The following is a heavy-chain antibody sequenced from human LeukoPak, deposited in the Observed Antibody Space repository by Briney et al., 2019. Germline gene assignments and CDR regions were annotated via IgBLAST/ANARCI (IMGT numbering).Heavy chain of an antibody. V-gene: IGHV3-23*01. CDR1: GFTLSGYA. Sequence: GGSLRLSCAASGFTLSGYAMSWVRQTPGKGLAWVSAISGSGGSTYYADSVKGRFTISRDNAKNSLYLQMNSLRAEDTALYYCAKVVVVAARSDAFDIWGQGTMVTVSS. J-gene: IGHJ3*02. CDR3: AKVVVVAARSDAFDI. CDR2: ISGSGGST. D-gene: IGHD2-15*01.